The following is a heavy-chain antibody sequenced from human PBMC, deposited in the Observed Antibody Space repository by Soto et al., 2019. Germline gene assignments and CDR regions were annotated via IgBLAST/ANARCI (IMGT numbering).Heavy chain of an antibody. V-gene: IGHV3-30*18. D-gene: IGHD3-16*01. CDR3: AKDQGGDYYYYGMDV. Sequence: QVQLVESGGGVVQPGRSLRLSCAASGFTFSSYGMHWVRQAPGKGLEWVAVISYDGSNKYYADSVKGRFTISRDNSKNTLYLQMNSPRAEDTAVYYCAKDQGGDYYYYGMDVWGQGITVTVSS. CDR2: ISYDGSNK. CDR1: GFTFSSYG. J-gene: IGHJ6*02.